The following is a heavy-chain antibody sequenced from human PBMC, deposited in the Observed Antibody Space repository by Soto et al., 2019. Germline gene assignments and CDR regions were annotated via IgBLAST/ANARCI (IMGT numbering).Heavy chain of an antibody. CDR2: IKQDGSEK. CDR3: AREYSSSSDYHYYLAV. J-gene: IGHJ6*03. Sequence: GGSLRLSCAASGFTFSSYWMSWVRQAPGKGLEWVANIKQDGSEKYYVDSVKGRFTISRDNAKNSLYLQMNSLRAEDTAVYYCAREYSSSSDYHYYLAVWGKGTTVTVAS. V-gene: IGHV3-7*01. CDR1: GFTFSSYW. D-gene: IGHD6-6*01.